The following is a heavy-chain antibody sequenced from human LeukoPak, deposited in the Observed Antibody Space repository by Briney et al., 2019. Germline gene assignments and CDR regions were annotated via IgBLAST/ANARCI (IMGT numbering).Heavy chain of an antibody. CDR3: ARQGHYYFDY. Sequence: GGSLRLSCAASGFTFSSYEMNWVRQAPGKGLEWVSYISSSGSTIYYADSVKGRFTISRDNAKNSLYLQMNSLRAEDTAVYYCARQGHYYFDYWGQGTLVTVSS. CDR1: GFTFSSYE. D-gene: IGHD3-3*02. CDR2: ISSSGSTI. V-gene: IGHV3-48*03. J-gene: IGHJ4*02.